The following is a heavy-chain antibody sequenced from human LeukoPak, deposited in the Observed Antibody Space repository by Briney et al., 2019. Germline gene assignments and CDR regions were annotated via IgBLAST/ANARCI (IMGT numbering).Heavy chain of an antibody. CDR3: GRDGLAVAQGGFDP. D-gene: IGHD6-19*01. Sequence: SVKVSCKASGGTFSSYAISWVRQAPGQGLEWMGRIIPILGIANYAQKLQSRVTITADKSTSTAYMELSSLRSEDTAVYYCGRDGLAVAQGGFDPWGRGTLVSVS. CDR1: GGTFSSYA. J-gene: IGHJ5*02. CDR2: IIPILGIA. V-gene: IGHV1-69*04.